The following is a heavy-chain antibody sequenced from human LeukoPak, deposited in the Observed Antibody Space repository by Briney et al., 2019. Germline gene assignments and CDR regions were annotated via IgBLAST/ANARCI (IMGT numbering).Heavy chain of an antibody. V-gene: IGHV3-53*01. J-gene: IGHJ4*02. D-gene: IGHD6-13*01. CDR2: IYSDGST. CDR3: ATSGGSNWFFDY. CDR1: GFTVSSNY. Sequence: GRSLGLSCAASGFTVSSNYMSWVRQGPGKGLEWVSLIYSDGSTFYADSVKGRFTISRDNSKNTLYLQMNSLRAEDTAVYYCATSGGSNWFFDYWGQGTLVTVSS.